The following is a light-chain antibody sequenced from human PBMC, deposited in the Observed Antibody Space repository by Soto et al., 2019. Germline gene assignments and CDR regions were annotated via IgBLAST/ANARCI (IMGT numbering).Light chain of an antibody. Sequence: DIQMTQSPSTLSASVGDRVTITCRASQSVSIWLAWYQQKPGKAPKLLIYKASNLKSGVPSRFSGSGSGTEFTLTISSLQPDDFATYYCQQYNSYWTFGQGTKVEMK. J-gene: IGKJ1*01. CDR3: QQYNSYWT. CDR1: QSVSIW. V-gene: IGKV1-5*03. CDR2: KAS.